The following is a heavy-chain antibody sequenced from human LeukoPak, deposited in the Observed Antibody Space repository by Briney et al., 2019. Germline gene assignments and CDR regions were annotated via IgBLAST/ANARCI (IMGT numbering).Heavy chain of an antibody. J-gene: IGHJ6*03. D-gene: IGHD6-6*01. CDR3: ARYRARALSAHYYMDV. CDR1: GFTFSSYS. V-gene: IGHV3-21*01. CDR2: ISSSSSYI. Sequence: GGSLRLSCAASGFTFSSYSMNWVRQAPGKGLEWVSSISSSSSYIYYADSVKGRFTISRDNAKNSLYLQMNSLRAEDTAVYYCARYRARALSAHYYMDVWGKGTTVTVSS.